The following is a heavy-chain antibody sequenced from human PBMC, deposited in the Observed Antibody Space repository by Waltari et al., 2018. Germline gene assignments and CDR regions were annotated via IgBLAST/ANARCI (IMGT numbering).Heavy chain of an antibody. D-gene: IGHD4-17*01. CDR2: INSDSSRT. CDR1: GFSFRHDW. CDR3: ASHGDYDAFDM. Sequence: EVPVVESGGGLVQPGGSLSLSCAASGFSFRHDWVHWVREAPGKGLAWVSRINSDSSRTSYADSVKGRFTISRDNAKNMLYLQMNSLRVEDTAVYYCASHGDYDAFDMWGQGTMVTVSS. V-gene: IGHV3-74*01. J-gene: IGHJ3*02.